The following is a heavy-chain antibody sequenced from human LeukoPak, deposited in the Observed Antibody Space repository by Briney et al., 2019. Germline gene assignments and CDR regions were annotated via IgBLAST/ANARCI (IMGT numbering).Heavy chain of an antibody. CDR1: GYIFTGYY. CDR2: INPNSGGT. J-gene: IGHJ3*02. CDR3: ASPNYYDSSGYLAFDI. V-gene: IGHV1-2*02. D-gene: IGHD3-22*01. Sequence: ASVKVSCKASGYIFTGYYMHWVRQAPGQGLEWMGWINPNSGGTNYAQKFQGRVTMTRDTSISTAYMELSRLRSDDTAVYYCASPNYYDSSGYLAFDIWGQGTMVTVSS.